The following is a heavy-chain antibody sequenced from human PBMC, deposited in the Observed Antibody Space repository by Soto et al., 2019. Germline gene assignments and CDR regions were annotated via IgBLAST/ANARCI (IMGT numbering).Heavy chain of an antibody. CDR2: IIPIFGTA. CDR1: GGTFSSYA. J-gene: IGHJ6*02. D-gene: IGHD6-6*01. CDR3: AREVSDSSTLNGMDV. Sequence: QVQLVQSGAEVKKPGSSVKVSCKASGGTFSSYAISWVRQAPGQGLEWMGGIIPIFGTANYGQKFQGRGTITADESTSIAYRELSSLRSEDTAVYYCAREVSDSSTLNGMDVLGQKTTDAFSS. V-gene: IGHV1-69*01.